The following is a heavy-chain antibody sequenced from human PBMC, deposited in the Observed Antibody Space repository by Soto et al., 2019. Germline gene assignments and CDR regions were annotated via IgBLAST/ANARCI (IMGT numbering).Heavy chain of an antibody. J-gene: IGHJ5*02. CDR2: FYRGGRR. D-gene: IGHD2-21*01. CDR1: GFGVTESETY. Sequence: EVQMVESGGGLIQPGGSLKLSCAVSGFGVTESETYASWIRQAPGKGLEWVAAFYRGGRRNYAASVKGRFVISRDKSENSVFLQLNLVRVEDTAVYYCAREVVVGATAKFDRWGQGTMVIVSP. V-gene: IGHV3-53*03. CDR3: AREVVVGATAKFDR.